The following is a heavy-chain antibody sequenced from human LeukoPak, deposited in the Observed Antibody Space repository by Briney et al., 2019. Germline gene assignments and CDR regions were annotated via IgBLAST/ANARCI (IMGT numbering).Heavy chain of an antibody. CDR1: GYTFTGYY. D-gene: IGHD6-13*01. Sequence: ASVKVSCKASGYTFTGYYMHWVRQAPGQGLEWMGWINPNSGGTNYEQKFQGRVTMTRDTSISTAYMELSRLRSDDTAVYYCARPIAAAAGWFDPWGQGTLVTVSS. CDR2: INPNSGGT. J-gene: IGHJ5*02. V-gene: IGHV1-2*02. CDR3: ARPIAAAAGWFDP.